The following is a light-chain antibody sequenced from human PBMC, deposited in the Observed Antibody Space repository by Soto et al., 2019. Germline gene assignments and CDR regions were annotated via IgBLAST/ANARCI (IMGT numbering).Light chain of an antibody. J-gene: IGLJ1*01. CDR2: GNS. CDR1: SSNIGAGYD. V-gene: IGLV1-40*01. CDR3: QSYDSSLNDYV. Sequence: QSVLTQPPSVSGAPGQRVTISCTGRSSNIGAGYDVHWYQQLPGTAPKLLIFGNSNRPSGVPDRFSGSKSGTSASLAITGLQAEDEADYYCQSYDSSLNDYVFGTGTQLTVL.